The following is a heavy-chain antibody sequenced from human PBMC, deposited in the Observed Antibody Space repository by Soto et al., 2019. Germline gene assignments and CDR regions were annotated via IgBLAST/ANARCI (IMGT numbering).Heavy chain of an antibody. CDR1: GGSISSGGYY. Sequence: QVQLQESGPGLVKPSQTLSLTCTVSGGSISSGGYYWSWIRQHPGKGLEWIGYIYYSGSTYYNPYLKSRITIAVDTSKNQFSLKLSSVTAADTAVYYCARDFPPTVTTSGVRAFDIWGQGTMVTVSS. V-gene: IGHV4-31*03. J-gene: IGHJ3*02. D-gene: IGHD4-17*01. CDR3: ARDFPPTVTTSGVRAFDI. CDR2: IYYSGST.